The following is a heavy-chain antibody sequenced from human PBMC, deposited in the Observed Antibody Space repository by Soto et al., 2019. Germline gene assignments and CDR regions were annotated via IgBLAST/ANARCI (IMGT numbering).Heavy chain of an antibody. CDR2: ISSSSSTI. J-gene: IGHJ3*02. V-gene: IGHV3-48*02. D-gene: IGHD3-22*01. CDR1: GFTFSSYS. Sequence: GGSLRLSCAASGFTFSSYSMNWVRQAPGKGLEWVSYISSSSSTIYYADSVKGRFTISRDNATNSLYLQMNSMRDEDTAVYSRCGDSSGYYSTALFDILGQGAMLTVSS. CDR3: CGDSSGYYSTALFDI.